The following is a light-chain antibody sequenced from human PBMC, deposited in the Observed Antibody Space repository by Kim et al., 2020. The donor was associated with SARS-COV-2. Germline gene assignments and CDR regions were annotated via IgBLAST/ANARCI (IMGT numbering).Light chain of an antibody. Sequence: SLGERADLSCRASQSVSSRYLDWYQQKPGQAPRLLNYGASSRATGIPERFRGSGSGTDFTLTISRLEPEDFAVYYCHQYGSSPRTFGGGTKVDIK. CDR3: HQYGSSPRT. V-gene: IGKV3-20*01. CDR2: GAS. CDR1: QSVSSRY. J-gene: IGKJ4*01.